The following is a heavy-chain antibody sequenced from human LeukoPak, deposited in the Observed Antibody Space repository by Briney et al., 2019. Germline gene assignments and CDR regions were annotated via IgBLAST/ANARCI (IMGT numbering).Heavy chain of an antibody. CDR1: GYTFTGYY. Sequence: AASVTLSCTASGYTFTGYYMHWVRQAPGQGLEWMGWINPNRGGTNYAQKFQGRVTMTRDTSISTAYMELSRLRSDDTAVYYCARVSVRKLSAYFDYWGQGTLVTVSS. D-gene: IGHD1-26*01. V-gene: IGHV1-2*02. CDR3: ARVSVRKLSAYFDY. CDR2: INPNRGGT. J-gene: IGHJ4*02.